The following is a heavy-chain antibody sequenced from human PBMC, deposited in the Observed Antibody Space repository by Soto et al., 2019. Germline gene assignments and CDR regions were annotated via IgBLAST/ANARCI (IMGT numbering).Heavy chain of an antibody. CDR3: ARDSRSGYSYGYNDY. Sequence: SETLSLTCTVSGGSVSSGSYYWSWIRQPPGKGLEWIGYIYYSGSTNYNPSLKSRVTISVDTSKNQFSLKLSSVTAADTAVYYCARDSRSGYSYGYNDYWGQGTMVTVSS. D-gene: IGHD5-18*01. CDR1: GGSVSSGSYY. J-gene: IGHJ4*02. V-gene: IGHV4-61*01. CDR2: IYYSGST.